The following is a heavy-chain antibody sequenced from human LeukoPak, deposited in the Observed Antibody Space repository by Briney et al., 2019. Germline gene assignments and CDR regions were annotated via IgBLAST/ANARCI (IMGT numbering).Heavy chain of an antibody. D-gene: IGHD3-10*01. CDR3: VELTSMVEHY. Sequence: GSLRLSCAASGFTFSSYWMHWDRQAPGKGLVWVSRINSDGSSTSYADSVKGRFTISRDNAKNTLYLQMNSLRAEDTAVYYCVELTSMVEHYWGQGTLVTVSS. J-gene: IGHJ4*02. CDR2: INSDGSST. CDR1: GFTFSSYW. V-gene: IGHV3-74*01.